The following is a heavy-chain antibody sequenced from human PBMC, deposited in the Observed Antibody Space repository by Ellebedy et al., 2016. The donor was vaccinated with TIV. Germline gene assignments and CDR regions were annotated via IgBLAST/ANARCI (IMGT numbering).Heavy chain of an antibody. V-gene: IGHV3-20*04. D-gene: IGHD3-10*01. J-gene: IGHJ4*02. Sequence: GESLKISCAASGFTFDDYGMSWVRQAPGKGLEWVSGINWNGDSTGYADSVKGRFTISRDNAKNSLYLQMNSLRGEDTALYYCARSYYGSGSPDYWGQGTLVTVSS. CDR2: INWNGDST. CDR3: ARSYYGSGSPDY. CDR1: GFTFDDYG.